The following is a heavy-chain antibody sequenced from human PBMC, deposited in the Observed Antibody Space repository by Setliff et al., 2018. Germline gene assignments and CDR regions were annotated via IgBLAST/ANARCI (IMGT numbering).Heavy chain of an antibody. D-gene: IGHD3-10*01. CDR2: IYYSGST. Sequence: SETLSLTCTVSGDSISSRRSYWGWFRQPPGKGLEWIGYIYYSGSTNYNPSLKSRVTISVDTSKNQFSLKLSSVTAADTAVYYCARGPRIWFGELLGAFDIWGQGTMVTVSS. J-gene: IGHJ3*02. V-gene: IGHV4-61*01. CDR3: ARGPRIWFGELLGAFDI. CDR1: GDSISSRRSY.